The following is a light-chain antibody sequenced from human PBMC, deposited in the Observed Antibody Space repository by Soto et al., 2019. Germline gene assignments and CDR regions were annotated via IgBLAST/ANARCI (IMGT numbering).Light chain of an antibody. V-gene: IGKV1-5*03. Sequence: DIQMTQSPPTLSASVGDRVTISCRASLSISRWLAWYQQKPGEAPKLLIYKASILEDGVPSRFSGSGSGTDFTLTISGLQPADFATYYCQQYSSNPLTFGGGTKV. CDR3: QQYSSNPLT. CDR2: KAS. CDR1: LSISRW. J-gene: IGKJ4*01.